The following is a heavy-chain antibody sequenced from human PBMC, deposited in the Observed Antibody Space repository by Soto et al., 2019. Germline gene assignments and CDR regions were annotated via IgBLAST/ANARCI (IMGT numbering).Heavy chain of an antibody. V-gene: IGHV4-34*01. CDR1: GGSFSGYY. D-gene: IGHD2-2*01. J-gene: IGHJ4*02. CDR3: ARRCTSTGCYLH. CDR2: INHSGST. Sequence: QVQLQQWGAGLLKPSETLSLTCAVYGGSFSGYYWSWIRQPPGKGLEWIGEINHSGSTNYNPSLESRVTISVDTSKNQFSLNLTSVTAADTAVYYCARRCTSTGCYLHWGQGTLVTVSS.